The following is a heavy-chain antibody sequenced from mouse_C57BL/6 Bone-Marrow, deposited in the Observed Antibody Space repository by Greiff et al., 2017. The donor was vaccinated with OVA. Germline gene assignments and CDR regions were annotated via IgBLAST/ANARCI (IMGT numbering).Heavy chain of an antibody. V-gene: IGHV1-64*01. Sequence: QVQLQQPGAELVKPGASVKLSCKASGYTFTSYWMHWVKQRPGQGLEWIGMIHPGSGSTNYNEKFKSKATLTVDKSSSTAYMQLSSLTSEDSAVYYCARYGNLYYFDYWGQGTTLTVSA. D-gene: IGHD2-1*01. CDR1: GYTFTSYW. J-gene: IGHJ2*01. CDR3: ARYGNLYYFDY. CDR2: IHPGSGST.